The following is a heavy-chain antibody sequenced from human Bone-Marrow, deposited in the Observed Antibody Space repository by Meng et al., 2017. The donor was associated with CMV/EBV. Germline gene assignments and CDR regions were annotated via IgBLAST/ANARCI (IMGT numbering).Heavy chain of an antibody. V-gene: IGHV3-53*01. Sequence: GESLKISCAVSGFSVSSDYMNWVRQAPGKGLEWVSVIYPAGSTYSADSVKGRFTISRDSSKNTLHLQMNSLRAEDTAVYYCARVSGSYYYFGMDVWGQGTTVTVSS. J-gene: IGHJ6*02. D-gene: IGHD1-26*01. CDR3: ARVSGSYYYFGMDV. CDR2: IYPAGST. CDR1: GFSVSSDY.